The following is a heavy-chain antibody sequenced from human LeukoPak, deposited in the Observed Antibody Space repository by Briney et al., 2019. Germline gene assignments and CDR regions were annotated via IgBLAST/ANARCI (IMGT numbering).Heavy chain of an antibody. Sequence: PGGSLRLSCAASGFTFSSYAMSWVRQAPGKGLEWVSAITQSGGSTYYVDSVKGRFTISRDNSKNTLYLQMNSLRAEDTAIYYCAKVYASGWLLDYWGQGTLVTVSS. D-gene: IGHD6-19*01. V-gene: IGHV3-23*01. CDR2: ITQSGGST. J-gene: IGHJ4*02. CDR3: AKVYASGWLLDY. CDR1: GFTFSSYA.